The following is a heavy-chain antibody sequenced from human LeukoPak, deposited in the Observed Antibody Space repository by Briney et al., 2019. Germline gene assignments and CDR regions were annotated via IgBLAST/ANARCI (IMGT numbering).Heavy chain of an antibody. CDR3: ARAPIPVYYDFWSGYPDPLYYFDY. V-gene: IGHV1-2*02. D-gene: IGHD3-3*01. J-gene: IGHJ4*02. CDR1: GYTFTGYY. Sequence: VASVKVSCKASGYTFTGYYMHWVRQAPGQGLEWMGWINPNSGGTNYAQKFQGRVTMTRDTSISTAYMELSRLRSDDTAVYYCARAPIPVYYDFWSGYPDPLYYFDYWGQGTLVTVSS. CDR2: INPNSGGT.